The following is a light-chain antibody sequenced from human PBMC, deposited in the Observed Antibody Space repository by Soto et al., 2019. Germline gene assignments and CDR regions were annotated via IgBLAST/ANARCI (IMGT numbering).Light chain of an antibody. Sequence: QAVVTQETSLTVSPGGTVTLTCASSTGPVTSTNYPNWFQQQPGQPPRSLIYSTRNKYSWTPARLSGSLLGGKAALTLSGVQPEDEAEYYCLLYYGAQAIFGGGTKLTVL. V-gene: IGLV7-43*01. CDR3: LLYYGAQAI. J-gene: IGLJ2*01. CDR2: STR. CDR1: TGPVTSTNY.